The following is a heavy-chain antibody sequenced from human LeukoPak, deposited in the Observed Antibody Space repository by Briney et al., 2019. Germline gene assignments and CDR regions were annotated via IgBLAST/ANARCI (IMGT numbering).Heavy chain of an antibody. Sequence: KPSETLSLTCTVSGGSISSSSYYWGGLRQPPGRGLEWIGSIYYSGSTYYNPSHKSRVTISVDTSKNQFSLKLSSMTAADTAVYYCARRGTARSSYYYMDVWGKGTTVTISS. CDR3: ARRGTARSSYYYMDV. D-gene: IGHD5-18*01. V-gene: IGHV4-39*01. J-gene: IGHJ6*03. CDR1: GGSISSSSYY. CDR2: IYYSGST.